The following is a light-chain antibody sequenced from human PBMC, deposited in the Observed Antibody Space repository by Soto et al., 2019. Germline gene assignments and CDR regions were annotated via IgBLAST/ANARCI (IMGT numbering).Light chain of an antibody. CDR3: QQSYSTPRT. CDR2: AAS. V-gene: IGKV1-39*01. CDR1: QSISTY. J-gene: IGKJ1*01. Sequence: DIQMTQSPSSLSASVGDRVTITCRASQSISTYLNWYQQKPGKAPKLLIYAASTLQSGVPSRFSGSDSGTDFTLTISSLQPEDFAAYSWQQSYSTPRTFGQGTKVEIK.